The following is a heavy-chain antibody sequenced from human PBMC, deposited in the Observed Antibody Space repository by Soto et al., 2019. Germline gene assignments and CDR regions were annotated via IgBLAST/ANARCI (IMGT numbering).Heavy chain of an antibody. CDR3: ARDGGIVGATTVWDAFDI. D-gene: IGHD1-26*01. V-gene: IGHV4-59*01. J-gene: IGHJ3*02. CDR1: GGSISSYY. Sequence: SETLSLTCTVSGGSISSYYWSWIRQPPGKGLEWIGYIYYSGSTNYNPSLKSRVTISVDTSKNQFSLKLSSVTAADTAVYYCARDGGIVGATTVWDAFDIWGQGTMVTVSS. CDR2: IYYSGST.